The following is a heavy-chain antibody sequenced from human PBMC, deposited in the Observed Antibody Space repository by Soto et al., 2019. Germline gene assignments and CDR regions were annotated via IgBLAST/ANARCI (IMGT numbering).Heavy chain of an antibody. Sequence: SVKVSCKASGGTFSSYAISWVRQAPGQGLEWMGGIIPIFGTANYAQKFQGRVTITADESTSTAYMELSSLRSEDTAVYYCARDISSWYNYYYYGMDVWGQGTTVTVSS. CDR2: IIPIFGTA. CDR3: ARDISSWYNYYYYGMDV. V-gene: IGHV1-69*13. CDR1: GGTFSSYA. D-gene: IGHD6-13*01. J-gene: IGHJ6*02.